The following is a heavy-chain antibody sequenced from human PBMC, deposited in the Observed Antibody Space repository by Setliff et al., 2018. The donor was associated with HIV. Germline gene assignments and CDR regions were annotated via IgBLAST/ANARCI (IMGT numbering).Heavy chain of an antibody. V-gene: IGHV1-2*06. CDR3: ARDGPGAAHFDY. J-gene: IGHJ4*02. CDR2: INPNIGST. CDR1: GYTFTGYY. Sequence: ASVKVSCKASGYTFTGYYIHWVRQAPGQGLQWMGRINPNIGSTNYAQNFQGRATMTRDTSINTDYMDLSGLRSDDTAIYYCARDGPGAAHFDYWGQGTLVTVSS. D-gene: IGHD3-10*01.